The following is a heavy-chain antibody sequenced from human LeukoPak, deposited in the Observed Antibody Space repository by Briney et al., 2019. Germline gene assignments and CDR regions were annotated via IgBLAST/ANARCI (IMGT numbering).Heavy chain of an antibody. Sequence: NPGGSLRLSCAASGFTFSSYSMNWVRQAPGKGLEWVSSISSSSSYIYYADSVKGRFTISRDNAKNSLYLQMNSLRAEDTAVYYCARDQDDISYYYYGMDVWGQGTTVTVSS. CDR1: GFTFSSYS. V-gene: IGHV3-21*01. CDR2: ISSSSSYI. D-gene: IGHD3-9*01. CDR3: ARDQDDISYYYYGMDV. J-gene: IGHJ6*02.